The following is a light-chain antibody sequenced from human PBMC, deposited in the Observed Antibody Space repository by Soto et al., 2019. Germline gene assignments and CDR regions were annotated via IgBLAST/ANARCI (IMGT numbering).Light chain of an antibody. CDR3: QQANSFPIT. Sequence: DIQMTQSPSTLSASEGDTVSITCRASQGLKFLAWYQQKPGKAPRLLIYGATNLQSGVPPRFSGSGSGTDFTLTISSLQPEDFATYFCQQANSFPITFGQGTRLEI. V-gene: IGKV1-12*01. J-gene: IGKJ5*01. CDR1: QGLKF. CDR2: GAT.